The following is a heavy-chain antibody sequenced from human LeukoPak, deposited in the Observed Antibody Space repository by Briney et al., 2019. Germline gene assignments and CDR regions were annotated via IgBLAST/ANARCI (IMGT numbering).Heavy chain of an antibody. J-gene: IGHJ4*02. V-gene: IGHV1-8*01. CDR2: MNPNSGDT. D-gene: IGHD3-10*01. CDR1: GYTFTSYD. Sequence: ASVKVSCKASGYTFTSYDINWVRQATGQGLEWMGWMNPNSGDTGYVQKFQGRVTMTRSTSISTAYMELSSLRSEDTAIYYCARGGFGSGSHFDYYGQGTLVTVSS. CDR3: ARGGFGSGSHFDY.